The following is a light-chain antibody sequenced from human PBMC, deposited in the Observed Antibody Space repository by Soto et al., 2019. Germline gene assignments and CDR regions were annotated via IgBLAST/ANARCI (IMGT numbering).Light chain of an antibody. Sequence: DIPMTQSPSTLSASLGDRVTITCRASQNINSWLAWYQQKPGKAPNLLIYKASSLENGVPSRFSCSGSGTEFTLTSSILQPDDFANYYCQQYKSYWTFGQGTKVEIK. J-gene: IGKJ1*01. CDR3: QQYKSYWT. V-gene: IGKV1-5*03. CDR2: KAS. CDR1: QNINSW.